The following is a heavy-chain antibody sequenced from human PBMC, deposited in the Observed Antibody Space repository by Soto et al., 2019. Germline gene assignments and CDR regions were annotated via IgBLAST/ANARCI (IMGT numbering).Heavy chain of an antibody. Sequence: ASVKVSCKTSGYDFRDYYIHWVRQAPGQGLEWMGWINPNTGGTHFARKFEGRVTLTRDTSIRTAYMQVNILRSDDTAVYYCARDRDADESTGYSYYFENWGRGTLVTVSS. CDR2: INPNTGGT. J-gene: IGHJ4*02. CDR3: ARDRDADESTGYSYYFEN. V-gene: IGHV1-2*02. D-gene: IGHD3-22*01. CDR1: GYDFRDYY.